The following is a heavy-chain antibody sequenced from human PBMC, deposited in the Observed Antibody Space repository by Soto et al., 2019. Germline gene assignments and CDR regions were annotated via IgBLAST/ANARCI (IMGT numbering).Heavy chain of an antibody. CDR1: GGSFNTYF. J-gene: IGHJ4*02. CDR2: VLPIYGTS. V-gene: IGHV1-69*06. CDR3: ARASTMVRGEAPYYFDS. D-gene: IGHD3-10*01. Sequence: SVKVSCKASGGSFNTYFITWVRQAPGQGLEYMGGVLPIYGTSNYAQKFLGRVTITADKSKSTAYLDLGSLRSDDTAMYYCARASTMVRGEAPYYFDSWGQGTQVTVSS.